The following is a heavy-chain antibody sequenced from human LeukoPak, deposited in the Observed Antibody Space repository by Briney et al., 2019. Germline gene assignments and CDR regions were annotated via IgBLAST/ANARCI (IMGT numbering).Heavy chain of an antibody. CDR3: ARDHSNGWFDP. CDR1: GYTFTSYY. J-gene: IGHJ5*02. D-gene: IGHD4-4*01. V-gene: IGHV1-46*01. Sequence: ASVKVSCKASGYTFTSYYMHWVRQAPGQGLEWMGIINPSGGGTSYAQKFQGRVTMTRDTSISTAYMELSRLRSDDTAVYYCARDHSNGWFDPWGQGTLVTVSS. CDR2: INPSGGGT.